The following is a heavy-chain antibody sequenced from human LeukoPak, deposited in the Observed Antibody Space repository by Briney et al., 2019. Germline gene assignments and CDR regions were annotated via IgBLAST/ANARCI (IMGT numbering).Heavy chain of an antibody. CDR1: GGSFSGYY. D-gene: IGHD6-13*01. J-gene: IGHJ6*03. V-gene: IGHV4-34*01. Sequence: SETLSLTCAVYGGSFSGYYWSWIRQPPGKGLEWIGEINHSGSTNYNPSLKSRVTISVDTSKNQFSLKLSSVTAADTAVYYCASPGYSSSWAGRTYYYMDVWGKGTTVTISS. CDR2: INHSGST. CDR3: ASPGYSSSWAGRTYYYMDV.